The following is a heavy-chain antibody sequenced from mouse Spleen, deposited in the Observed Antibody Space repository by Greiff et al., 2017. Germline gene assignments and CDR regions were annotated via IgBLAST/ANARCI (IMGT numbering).Heavy chain of an antibody. CDR1: GFTFSDYY. J-gene: IGHJ2*01. D-gene: IGHD3-2*02. Sequence: EVNLVESGGGLVQPGGSLKLSCATSGFTFSDYYMYWVRQTPEKRLEWVAYISNGGGSTYYPDTVKGRFTISRDNAKNTLYLQMSRLKSEDTAMYYCARQEALGGLDYWGQGTTLTVSS. CDR3: ARQEALGGLDY. V-gene: IGHV5-12*02. CDR2: ISNGGGST.